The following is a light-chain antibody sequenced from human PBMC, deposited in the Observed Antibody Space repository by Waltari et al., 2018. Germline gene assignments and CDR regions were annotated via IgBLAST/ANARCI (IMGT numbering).Light chain of an antibody. V-gene: IGKV1-33*01. CDR2: DAS. Sequence: DIQMTQSPSSLSASVGYRVTITCQASQEISNYLNWYQQKPGKAPKLLIYDASNLETGVPSRFSGSGSGTDFTFTISSLQPEDIATYYCQQYDNLPITFGQGTRLEIK. CDR1: QEISNY. J-gene: IGKJ5*01. CDR3: QQYDNLPIT.